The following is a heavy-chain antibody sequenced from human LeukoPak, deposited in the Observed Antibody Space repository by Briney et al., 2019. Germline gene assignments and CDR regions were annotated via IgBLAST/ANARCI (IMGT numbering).Heavy chain of an antibody. CDR1: GFTFSSYS. D-gene: IGHD3-22*01. CDR2: ISSSSSTI. V-gene: IGHV3-48*01. J-gene: IGHJ6*03. Sequence: GGSLRLSCAASGFTFSSYSMNWVRQAPGKGLEWVSYISSSSSTIYYADSVKGRLTISRDNAKNSLYLQMNSLRAEDTAVYYCARETYYYDSSGYYYNYYYYYYMDVWGKGTTVTVSS. CDR3: ARETYYYDSSGYYYNYYYYYYMDV.